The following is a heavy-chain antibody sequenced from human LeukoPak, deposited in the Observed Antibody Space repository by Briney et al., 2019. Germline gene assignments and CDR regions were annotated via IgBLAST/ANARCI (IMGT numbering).Heavy chain of an antibody. Sequence: SETLSLTCTVSGDSICSFYWSWIRQPAGKGLEWIGRIYISGSTIYNPSLKSRVSISLDKSKNQFSLKLTSVTAADTAVYYCERDTGSYYYHSSAYYLDSWGQGTLVTVSS. CDR3: ERDTGSYYYHSSAYYLDS. CDR2: IYISGST. CDR1: GDSICSFY. V-gene: IGHV4-4*07. D-gene: IGHD3-22*01. J-gene: IGHJ4*02.